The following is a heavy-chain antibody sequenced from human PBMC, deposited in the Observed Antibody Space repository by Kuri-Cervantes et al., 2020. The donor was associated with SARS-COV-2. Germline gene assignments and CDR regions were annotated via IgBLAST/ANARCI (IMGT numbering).Heavy chain of an antibody. D-gene: IGHD3-10*01. Sequence: GESLKISCKGSGYSFTSYWIGWVRQMPGKGLEWMGIIYPGDSDTRYSPAFQGQVTISADKSISTAYLQWSSLKASDTAMYYCATFTPYGSGSYYNRGDYYGMDVWGQGTTVTVSS. V-gene: IGHV5-51*01. CDR3: ATFTPYGSGSYYNRGDYYGMDV. CDR2: IYPGDSDT. CDR1: GYSFTSYW. J-gene: IGHJ6*02.